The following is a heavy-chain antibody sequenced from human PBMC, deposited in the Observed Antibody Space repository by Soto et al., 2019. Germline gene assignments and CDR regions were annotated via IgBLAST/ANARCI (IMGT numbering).Heavy chain of an antibody. Sequence: QVQLVESGGGVVQPGRSLRLSCAASGFTFSSYGMHWVRQAPGKGLEWVAVISYDGSNKYYADSVKGRFTISRDNSKNXXXXXMXXLRAXDTAVYYCAKDHFDVAVAGTTDDYWGQGTLVTVSS. CDR1: GFTFSSYG. CDR3: AKDHFDVAVAGTTDDY. D-gene: IGHD6-19*01. CDR2: ISYDGSNK. V-gene: IGHV3-30*18. J-gene: IGHJ4*02.